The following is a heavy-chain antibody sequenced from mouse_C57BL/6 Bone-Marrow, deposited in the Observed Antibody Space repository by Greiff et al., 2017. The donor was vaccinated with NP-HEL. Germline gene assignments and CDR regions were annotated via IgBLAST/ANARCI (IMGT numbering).Heavy chain of an antibody. CDR1: GYTFTSYW. J-gene: IGHJ4*01. CDR2: ISPGSGST. CDR3: AREEDGYAIDY. Sequence: QVQRQQPGAELVKPGASVKMSCKASGYTFTSYWITWVKQRPGQGREWIGDISPGSGSTNYNEKVKSKATLTVDTAASTADMQLSSLTSEDSAVYYCAREEDGYAIDYWGQGTSVTVSS. D-gene: IGHD2-3*01. V-gene: IGHV1-55*01.